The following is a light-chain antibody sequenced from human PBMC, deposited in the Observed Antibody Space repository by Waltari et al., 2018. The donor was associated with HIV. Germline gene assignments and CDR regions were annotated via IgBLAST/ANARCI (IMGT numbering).Light chain of an antibody. CDR2: DVI. Sequence: QSALTQPASVSGSPGQSITISCTGSSSDIGRSNHVSWYQQFPGKAPKLLITDVIRRPLGVSDRFSGSKSGNTASLTISGLQAEDEASYFCSSYSSVNTFVVSGGGTKVTVL. CDR1: SSDIGRSNH. CDR3: SSYSSVNTFVV. V-gene: IGLV2-14*03. J-gene: IGLJ2*01.